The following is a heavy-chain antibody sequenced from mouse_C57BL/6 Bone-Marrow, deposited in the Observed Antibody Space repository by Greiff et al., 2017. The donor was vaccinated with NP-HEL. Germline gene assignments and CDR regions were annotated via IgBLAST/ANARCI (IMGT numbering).Heavy chain of an antibody. CDR3: ARETWGAY. J-gene: IGHJ3*01. CDR2: IWSGGST. Sequence: VQLQQSGPGLVQPSQSLSITCTVSGFSLTSYGVHWVRQSPGKGLEWLGVIWSGGSTDYNAAFISRLSISKDNSKSQVFFKMNSLQADDTARYYCARETWGAYWGQGTLVTVSA. CDR1: GFSLTSYG. V-gene: IGHV2-2*01.